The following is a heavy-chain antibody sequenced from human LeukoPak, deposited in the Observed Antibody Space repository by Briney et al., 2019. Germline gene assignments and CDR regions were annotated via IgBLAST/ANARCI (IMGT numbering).Heavy chain of an antibody. CDR3: ASSGSYRFDY. D-gene: IGHD1-26*01. V-gene: IGHV3-48*02. CDR2: ITASGTAM. CDR1: GFTFSSYS. J-gene: IGHJ4*02. Sequence: GGSLRLSCAASGFTFSSYSMSWVRQAPGKGLEWVSHITASGTAMFYADSVKGRFTISRDNAKNSLYLQMNSLRDEDTAVYYYASSGSYRFDYWGQGTLVTVSS.